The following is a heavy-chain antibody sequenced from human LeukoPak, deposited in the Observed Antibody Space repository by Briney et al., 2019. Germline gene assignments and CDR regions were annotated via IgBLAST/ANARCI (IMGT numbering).Heavy chain of an antibody. CDR2: IYYSGST. CDR3: ARLYTSFRAFDI. J-gene: IGHJ3*02. CDR1: GGSISSGDYY. Sequence: SETLSLTCAVSGGSISSGDYYWSWIRQHPGRGLEWIGYIYYSGSTYYNPSLKSRVTISVDTSKNQFSLKLSSVTAADTAVYYCARLYTSFRAFDIWGQGTMVTVSS. V-gene: IGHV4-31*11. D-gene: IGHD6-6*01.